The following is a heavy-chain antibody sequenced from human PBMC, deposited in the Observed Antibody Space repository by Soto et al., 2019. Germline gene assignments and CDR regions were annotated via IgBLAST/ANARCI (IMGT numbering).Heavy chain of an antibody. Sequence: SETLSLTCTVSGGSISSSSYYWGWIRQPPGKGLGWIGSIYYSGSTYYNPSLKSRVTISVDTSKNQFSLKLSSVTAADTAVYYCARQYGYCSGGSCYPYYYYYMDVWGKGTTVTVSS. CDR2: IYYSGST. J-gene: IGHJ6*03. D-gene: IGHD2-15*01. CDR1: GGSISSSSYY. V-gene: IGHV4-39*01. CDR3: ARQYGYCSGGSCYPYYYYYMDV.